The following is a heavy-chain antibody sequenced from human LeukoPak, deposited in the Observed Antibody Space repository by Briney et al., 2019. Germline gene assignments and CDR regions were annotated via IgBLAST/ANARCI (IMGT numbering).Heavy chain of an antibody. D-gene: IGHD3-22*01. Sequence: PGGSLRLSCAAPGFPFSNYWMSWVRQAPGKGLEWVANINLDGSVIHYVDSAKGRFTISRDNAKNSLYLQMNYLRAEDTALYYCATSDDSSGSDWGQGTLVTVSS. J-gene: IGHJ4*02. V-gene: IGHV3-7*01. CDR2: INLDGSVI. CDR1: GFPFSNYW. CDR3: ATSDDSSGSD.